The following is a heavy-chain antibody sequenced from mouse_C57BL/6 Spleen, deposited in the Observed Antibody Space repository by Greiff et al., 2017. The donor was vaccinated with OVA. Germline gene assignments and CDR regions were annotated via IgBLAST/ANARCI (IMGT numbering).Heavy chain of an antibody. CDR1: GYTFTSYW. CDR2: IDPSDSYT. CDR3: ARWLLGYFDV. D-gene: IGHD2-3*01. J-gene: IGHJ1*03. V-gene: IGHV1-69*01. Sequence: VQLQQPGAELVMPGASVKLSCKAPGYTFTSYWMHWVKQRPGQGLEWIGEIDPSDSYTNYNQKFKGKSTLTVDKSSSTAYMQLSSLTSEDSAVYYCARWLLGYFDVWGTGTTVTVSS.